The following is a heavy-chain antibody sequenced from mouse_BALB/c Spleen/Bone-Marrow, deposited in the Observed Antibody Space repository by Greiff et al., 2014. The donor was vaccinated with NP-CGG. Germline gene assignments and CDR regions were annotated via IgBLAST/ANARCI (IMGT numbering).Heavy chain of an antibody. CDR1: GYTFTDYW. Sequence: QVQLQQSGAELVMPGASVKMSCKASGYTFTDYWIHWVKQRPGQGLEWIGAIDTSYTYTTYNQKFKGKATLTVDASSSTAYIQLSSLTSEDSAVYYCANIYYGDYGWFSYWGQGTLVTASA. J-gene: IGHJ3*01. D-gene: IGHD2-13*01. V-gene: IGHV1-69*01. CDR3: ANIYYGDYGWFSY. CDR2: IDTSYTYT.